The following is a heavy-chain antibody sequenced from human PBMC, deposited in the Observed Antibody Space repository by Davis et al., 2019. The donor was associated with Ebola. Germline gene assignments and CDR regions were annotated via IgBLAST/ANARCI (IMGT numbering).Heavy chain of an antibody. D-gene: IGHD2-15*01. J-gene: IGHJ4*02. V-gene: IGHV3-23*01. Sequence: GESLKISCAASGFTLSSYAMSWVRQAPGRGLEWISSISGSGDSTFHADSVKGRFTISTDNSKNTLYLQMNTLRAEDTAVYYCAKDDIVVVVAAKIFDYWGQGTLVTVSS. CDR1: GFTLSSYA. CDR2: ISGSGDST. CDR3: AKDDIVVVVAAKIFDY.